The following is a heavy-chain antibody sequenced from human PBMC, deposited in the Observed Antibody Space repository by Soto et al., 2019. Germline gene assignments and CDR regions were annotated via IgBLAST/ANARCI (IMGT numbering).Heavy chain of an antibody. CDR1: RYTFTDYY. CDR2: IHPNSGVT. D-gene: IGHD5-12*01. V-gene: IGHV1-2*02. J-gene: IGHJ4*01. CDR3: ASAGLTTLELATTY. Sequence: QVQLVQSGAEVKKPGASVKVSCKASRYTFTDYYMHWVRQSPGQGLEWMGWIHPNSGVTKFPQKYQGRVIMPRDTSCGTVYTDLRRLTSDDTAVYYCASAGLTTLELATTYWGHGTLVAVSS.